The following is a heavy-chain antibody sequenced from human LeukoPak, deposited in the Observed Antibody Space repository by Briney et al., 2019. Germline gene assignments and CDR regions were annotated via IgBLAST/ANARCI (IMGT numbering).Heavy chain of an antibody. CDR1: GYTFTSYT. Sequence: ASVKVSCKASGYTFTSYTIHWVRQAPGQRLEWMGWINDGNGDTKYSQKFQGRVTITRDTSASTAYMELSSLRSEDTAVYYCARGSTVNTCDFDYWGQGTLVTVSS. D-gene: IGHD2-2*02. CDR3: ARGSTVNTCDFDY. CDR2: INDGNGDT. J-gene: IGHJ4*02. V-gene: IGHV1-3*01.